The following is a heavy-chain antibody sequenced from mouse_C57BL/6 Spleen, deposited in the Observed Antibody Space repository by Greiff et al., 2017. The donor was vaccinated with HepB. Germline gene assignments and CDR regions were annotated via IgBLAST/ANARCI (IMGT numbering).Heavy chain of an antibody. J-gene: IGHJ2*01. D-gene: IGHD4-1*01. CDR2: ISSGGSYT. CDR3: ARLTGHYFEY. CDR1: GFTFSSYG. Sequence: EVQLVESGGDLVKPGGSLKLSCAASGFTFSSYGMSWVRQTPDKRLEWVATISSGGSYTYYPDSVKGRFTISRDNAKNTLYLQMSSLKSEDTAMCYCARLTGHYFEYWGQGTTLTVSS. V-gene: IGHV5-6*01.